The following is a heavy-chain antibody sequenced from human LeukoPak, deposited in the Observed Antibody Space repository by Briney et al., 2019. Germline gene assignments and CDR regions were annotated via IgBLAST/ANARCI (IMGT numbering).Heavy chain of an antibody. D-gene: IGHD3-22*01. CDR2: SYNTEII. V-gene: IGHV4-59*08. CDR3: ARLGGYPLSAFDI. CDR1: GGSISSYY. J-gene: IGHJ3*02. Sequence: SETLSLTCTVSGGSISSYYWSWIRQPPGKGLEWIGYSYNTEIINYNPSLKSRVTISVDTSRNQFSLKLNSVTAADTAVYYCARLGGYPLSAFDIWGQGTMVTVSS.